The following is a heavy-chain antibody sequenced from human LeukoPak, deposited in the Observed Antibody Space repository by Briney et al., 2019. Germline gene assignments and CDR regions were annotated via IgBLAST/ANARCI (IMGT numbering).Heavy chain of an antibody. CDR2: IYYSGST. J-gene: IGHJ6*02. CDR1: GGSISSYY. CDR3: ARDKVEMATYYYHGMDV. V-gene: IGHV4-59*01. D-gene: IGHD5-24*01. Sequence: SETLPLTCTVSGGSISSYYWSWIRQPPGKGLEWIGYIYYSGSTNYNPSLKSRVTISVDTSKNQFSLKLSSVTAADTAVYYCARDKVEMATYYYHGMDVWGQGTTVTVSS.